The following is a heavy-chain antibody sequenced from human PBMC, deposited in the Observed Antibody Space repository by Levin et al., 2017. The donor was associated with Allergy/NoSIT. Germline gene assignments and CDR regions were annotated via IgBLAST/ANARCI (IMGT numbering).Heavy chain of an antibody. CDR3: ARAESSSWHNFDY. V-gene: IGHV3-30*04. D-gene: IGHD6-13*01. CDR1: GFTFHNYA. CDR2: ISGDGSQK. Sequence: GESLKISCAASGFTFHNYAMHWLRQAPGTGLEWVTVISGDGSQKNYADSAKGRLTISRDNSKNTLYLEMNTLRVEDTAVYYCARAESSSWHNFDYWGQGTLVTVSS. J-gene: IGHJ4*02.